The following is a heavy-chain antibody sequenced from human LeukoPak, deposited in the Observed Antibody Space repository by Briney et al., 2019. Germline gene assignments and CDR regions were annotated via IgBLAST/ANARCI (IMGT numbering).Heavy chain of an antibody. J-gene: IGHJ5*02. CDR1: GYTFTGYY. D-gene: IGHD4-17*01. Sequence: GASVKVSCKASGYTFTGYYTHWVRQAPGQGLEWMGWINPNSGGTNYAQKLQGRVTMTRDTSISTAYMELSRLRSDDTAVYYCARDIGDYGTYNWFDPWGQGTLVTVSS. CDR3: ARDIGDYGTYNWFDP. CDR2: INPNSGGT. V-gene: IGHV1-2*02.